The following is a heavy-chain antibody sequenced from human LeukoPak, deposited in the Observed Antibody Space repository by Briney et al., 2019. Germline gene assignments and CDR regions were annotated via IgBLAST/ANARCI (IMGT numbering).Heavy chain of an antibody. J-gene: IGHJ4*02. CDR2: IYSGGST. D-gene: IGHD6-13*01. CDR1: GFIVSSNY. V-gene: IGHV3-53*01. Sequence: TGGSLRLSCAASGFIVSSNYMSWVRQAPGKGLEWVSVIYSGGSTYYADSVKGRFTISRDNSKNTLYLQMDSLRAEDTAVYYCASPGGYSSSWYDYWGQGTLVTVSS. CDR3: ASPGGYSSSWYDY.